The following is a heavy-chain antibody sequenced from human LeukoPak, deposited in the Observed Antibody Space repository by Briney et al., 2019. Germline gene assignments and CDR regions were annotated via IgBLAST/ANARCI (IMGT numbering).Heavy chain of an antibody. CDR3: AREIRPYYDFWSGYYTANYYYHGMDV. Sequence: ASVKVSCKASGYTFTSNYIHWVRQAPGQGLEWMGGIIPIFGTANYAQKFQGRVTITADESTSTAYMELSSLRSEDTAVYYCAREIRPYYDFWSGYYTANYYYHGMDVWGQGTTVTVSS. D-gene: IGHD3-3*01. CDR1: GYTFTSNY. J-gene: IGHJ6*02. CDR2: IIPIFGTA. V-gene: IGHV1-69*13.